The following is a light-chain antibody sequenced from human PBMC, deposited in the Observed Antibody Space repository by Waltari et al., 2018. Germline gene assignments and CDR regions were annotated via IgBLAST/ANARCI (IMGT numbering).Light chain of an antibody. V-gene: IGLV2-23*02. CDR1: SSDVGAYNH. J-gene: IGLJ2*01. CDR2: EVS. Sequence: SALTQPASVSGSPGQSITISCTGTSSDVGAYNHVSWFQQHPGKAPKLIISEVSKRPSGVSNRFSGSKSGNTASLTISGLEAKDEADYYCCSLAGSSSLIFGGGTKLTVL. CDR3: CSLAGSSSLI.